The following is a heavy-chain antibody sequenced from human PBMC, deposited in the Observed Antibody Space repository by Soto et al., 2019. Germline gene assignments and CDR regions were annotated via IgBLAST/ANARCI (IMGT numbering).Heavy chain of an antibody. CDR2: INHSGST. D-gene: IGHD3-3*01. J-gene: IGHJ6*02. Sequence: ETLSLTCSIYGASFSGYYWSWIRQPPGKGLEWIGEINHSGSTNYNPSLKSRVTISVDTSKNQFSLKLSSVTAADTAVYYCARVGWSTSMDVWGQGTKVTVYS. CDR3: ARVGWSTSMDV. CDR1: GASFSGYY. V-gene: IGHV4-34*01.